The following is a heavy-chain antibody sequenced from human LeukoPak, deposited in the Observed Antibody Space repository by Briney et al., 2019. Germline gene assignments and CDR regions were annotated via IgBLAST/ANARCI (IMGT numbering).Heavy chain of an antibody. Sequence: KTSETLSLTCTVSGGSISSYYWSWIRQPPGKGLEWIGYIYYSGSTNYNPSLKSRVTISVDTSKNQFSLKLSSVTAADTAVYYCARGGTVGADMRVDYWGQGTLVTVSS. D-gene: IGHD1-26*01. CDR3: ARGGTVGADMRVDY. J-gene: IGHJ4*02. V-gene: IGHV4-59*01. CDR1: GGSISSYY. CDR2: IYYSGST.